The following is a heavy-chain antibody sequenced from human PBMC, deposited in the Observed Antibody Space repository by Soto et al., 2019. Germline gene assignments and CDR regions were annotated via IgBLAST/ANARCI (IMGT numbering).Heavy chain of an antibody. Sequence: ASVKVSCKASGYTFTSYGISWVRQAPGQGLEWMGWISAYNGNTNYAQKLQGRVTMTTDTSTSTAYMELRSLRSDDTAVYYCAYHDYSNYGTLFDYWGQGTLVTVSS. CDR1: GYTFTSYG. J-gene: IGHJ4*02. V-gene: IGHV1-18*01. D-gene: IGHD4-4*01. CDR2: ISAYNGNT. CDR3: AYHDYSNYGTLFDY.